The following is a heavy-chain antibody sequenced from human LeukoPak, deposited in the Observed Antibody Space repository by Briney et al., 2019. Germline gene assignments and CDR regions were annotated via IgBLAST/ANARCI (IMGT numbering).Heavy chain of an antibody. J-gene: IGHJ4*02. V-gene: IGHV1-2*02. CDR1: GYTFTGYD. Sequence: ASVKVSCKASGYTFTGYDMHWVRQAPGQGLEWMGWINPNSGGTNYAQKFQGRVTMTRDTSISTAYMELSRLRSDDTAVYYCARALYSSSSEFNYWGQGTLVAVSS. D-gene: IGHD6-6*01. CDR2: INPNSGGT. CDR3: ARALYSSSSEFNY.